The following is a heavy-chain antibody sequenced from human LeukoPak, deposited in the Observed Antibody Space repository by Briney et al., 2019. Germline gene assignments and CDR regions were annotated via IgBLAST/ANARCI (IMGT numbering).Heavy chain of an antibody. V-gene: IGHV4-39*02. J-gene: IGHJ4*02. CDR2: IYYSGST. Sequence: SETLSLTCTVSGGSISSSSYYWGWIRQPPGKGLEWIGSIYYSGSTYYNPSLKSRVTISVDTSKNQFSLKLSSVTAADTAVYYCARDNRGGTLDYWGQGTLVTVSS. CDR1: GGSISSSSYY. D-gene: IGHD2-15*01. CDR3: ARDNRGGTLDY.